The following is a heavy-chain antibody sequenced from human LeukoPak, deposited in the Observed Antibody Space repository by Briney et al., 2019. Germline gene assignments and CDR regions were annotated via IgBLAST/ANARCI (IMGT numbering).Heavy chain of an antibody. CDR1: GFTFDDYA. V-gene: IGHV3-9*01. Sequence: GGSLRLSCAASGFTFDDYAMHWVRQAPGKGLEWVSGISWNSGSIGYADSVKGRFTISRDNAKNSLYLQMNSLRAEDTAVYYCAAGRNCPTCYLPDYWGRGTQVTVFS. J-gene: IGHJ4*02. CDR3: AAGRNCPTCYLPDY. D-gene: IGHD2-2*01. CDR2: ISWNSGSI.